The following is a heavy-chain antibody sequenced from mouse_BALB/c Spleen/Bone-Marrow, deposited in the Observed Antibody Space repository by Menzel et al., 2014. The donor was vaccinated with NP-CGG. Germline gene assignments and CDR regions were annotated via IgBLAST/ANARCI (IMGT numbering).Heavy chain of an antibody. D-gene: IGHD4-1*01. V-gene: IGHV5-17*02. CDR3: ATGTRAMDY. CDR2: ISSGSSTI. J-gene: IGHJ4*01. Sequence: EVKLVESGGGLVQPGGSRKLSCAASGFTFSSFGMHWVRQAPEKGLEWVAYISSGSSTIYYADTVKGRFAISRDNPKNTLFLQRTSLRSEDTAMYYCATGTRAMDYWGQGTSVTVSS. CDR1: GFTFSSFG.